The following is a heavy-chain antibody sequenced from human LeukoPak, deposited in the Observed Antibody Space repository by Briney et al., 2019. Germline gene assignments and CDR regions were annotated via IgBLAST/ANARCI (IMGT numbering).Heavy chain of an antibody. CDR2: ISGSGGST. D-gene: IGHD2-15*01. Sequence: GGSLRLSCAASGFTFSNYAMSWVRQAPGKGLEWVSGISGSGGSTYYADSVKGRFAISRDNSKNTLYLQMNSLRAEDTAVYYCAKEPWSRALIDAFDIWGQGTMVTVSS. CDR1: GFTFSNYA. J-gene: IGHJ3*02. CDR3: AKEPWSRALIDAFDI. V-gene: IGHV3-23*01.